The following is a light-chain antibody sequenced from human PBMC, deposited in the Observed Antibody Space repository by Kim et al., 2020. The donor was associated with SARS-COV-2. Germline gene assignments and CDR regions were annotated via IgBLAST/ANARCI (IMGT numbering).Light chain of an antibody. J-gene: IGKJ2*02. CDR1: QSTSQSIARY. CDR3: QERGT. V-gene: IGKV1-39*01. Sequence: DIQMTQSPSSLSASVGDRVTITCRASQSTSQSIARYLNWYQQKPGTAPRLLIYAASSLQTGVPSRFSASGSGTGFTLTITSLQPEDFATYYCQERGTFGQGTKVDIK. CDR2: AAS.